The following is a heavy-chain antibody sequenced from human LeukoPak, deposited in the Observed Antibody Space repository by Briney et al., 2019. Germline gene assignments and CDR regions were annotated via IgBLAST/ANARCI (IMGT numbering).Heavy chain of an antibody. J-gene: IGHJ6*02. CDR2: IYYSGST. D-gene: IGHD3-10*01. Sequence: PSETLSLTCTVSGGSISSYYWSWIRQPPGKGLEWIGYIYYSGSTNYNPSLKSRVTISVDTSKNQFSLKLSSVTAADTAVYYCARDQGWFGELLNPPDYYYYGMDVWGQGTTVTVSS. CDR1: GGSISSYY. V-gene: IGHV4-59*01. CDR3: ARDQGWFGELLNPPDYYYYGMDV.